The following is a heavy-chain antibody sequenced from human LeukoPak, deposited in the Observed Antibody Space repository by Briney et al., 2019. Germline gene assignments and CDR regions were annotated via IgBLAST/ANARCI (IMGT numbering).Heavy chain of an antibody. CDR3: ARDMGPAGPAEGSPIEIVSGDRHSSGSSYFDY. D-gene: IGHD6-19*01. Sequence: SETLSLTCTVSGGSISSSSYYWGWIRQPPGKGLEWIGSIYYSGSTYYNPSLKSRVTISVDTSKNQFSLKLSSVTAADTAVYYCARDMGPAGPAEGSPIEIVSGDRHSSGSSYFDYWGQGTLVTVSS. J-gene: IGHJ4*02. CDR2: IYYSGST. CDR1: GGSISSSSYY. V-gene: IGHV4-39*07.